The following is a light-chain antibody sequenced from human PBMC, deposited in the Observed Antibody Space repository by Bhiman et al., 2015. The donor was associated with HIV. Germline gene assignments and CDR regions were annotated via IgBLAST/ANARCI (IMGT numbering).Light chain of an antibody. Sequence: QSALTQPASVSGSPGQSITISCTGTSSDVGTYNLVSWYQQHPGKAPKLMIYEVTKRPSGVSNRFSGSKSGNTASLTVSGLQDEDEADYYCSSYGGTTNWGAFGGGTKLTVL. CDR1: SSDVGTYNL. J-gene: IGLJ2*01. CDR3: SSYGGTTNWGA. V-gene: IGLV2-14*02. CDR2: EVT.